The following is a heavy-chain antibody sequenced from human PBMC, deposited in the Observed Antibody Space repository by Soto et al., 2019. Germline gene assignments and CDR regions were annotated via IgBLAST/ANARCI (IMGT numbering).Heavy chain of an antibody. V-gene: IGHV3-21*03. CDR3: AKHRREGGNYGLYSDS. CDR1: GFTFSSYS. D-gene: IGHD6-19*01. CDR2: ISSSSSYI. J-gene: IGHJ5*01. Sequence: GGSLRLSCAASGFTFSSYSMNWVRQAPGKGLEWVSSISSSSSYIYYADSVKGRFTISRDNAKNSLYLQMTSLRADHTALYHCAKHRREGGNYGLYSDSW.